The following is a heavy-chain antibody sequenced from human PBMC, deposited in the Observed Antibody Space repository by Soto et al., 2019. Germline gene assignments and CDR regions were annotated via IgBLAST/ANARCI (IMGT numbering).Heavy chain of an antibody. D-gene: IGHD6-19*01. J-gene: IGHJ4*02. CDR1: GGSISGYY. CDR3: ARTSPVAGGFDY. Sequence: ASETLSLTCTVSGGSISGYYWSWIRQPPGKGLEWIGYIYYSTNYNPSLKSRVTISVDTSKNQLSLKLTSVTAADTAVYYCARTSPVAGGFDYWGQGTLVTVSS. V-gene: IGHV4-59*01. CDR2: IYYST.